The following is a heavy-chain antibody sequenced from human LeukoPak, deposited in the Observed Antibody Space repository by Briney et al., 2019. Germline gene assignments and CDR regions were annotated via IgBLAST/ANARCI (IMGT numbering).Heavy chain of an antibody. Sequence: GGSLRLSCAASGFTFSSYWMSWVRQAPGKGLEWVANIKQDGSEKYYVDSVKGRFTISRDNAKNSLYLQMNSLRAEDTAVYYCARIGRGLGGYSYGYWYYCYGMDVWGKGTTVTVSS. D-gene: IGHD5-18*01. CDR1: GFTFSSYW. V-gene: IGHV3-7*03. CDR2: IKQDGSEK. CDR3: ARIGRGLGGYSYGYWYYCYGMDV. J-gene: IGHJ6*04.